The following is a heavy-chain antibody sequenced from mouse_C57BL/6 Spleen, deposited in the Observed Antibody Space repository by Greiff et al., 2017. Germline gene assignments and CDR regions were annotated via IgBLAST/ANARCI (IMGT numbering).Heavy chain of an antibody. Sequence: QVQLQQPGAELVKPGASVKMSCKASGYTFTSYWITWVKQRPGQGLEWIGDIYPGSGSTNYNEKFKSKATLTVDTSSSTAYMQLSSLTSEDSAVYYCARGGPYYGSSSPYDARDYWGQGTSVTVSS. J-gene: IGHJ4*01. CDR1: GYTFTSYW. CDR2: IYPGSGST. CDR3: ARGGPYYGSSSPYDARDY. V-gene: IGHV1-55*01. D-gene: IGHD1-1*01.